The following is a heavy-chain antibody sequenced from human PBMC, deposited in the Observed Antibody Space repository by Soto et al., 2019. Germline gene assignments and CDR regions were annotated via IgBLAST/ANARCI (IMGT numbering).Heavy chain of an antibody. CDR3: ARGRLLGQLLSDWFDP. Sequence: ASVKVSCKASGYTFTSYAMRWVRQAPRQRLEWMGWINAGNGNTKYSQKFQGRVTITRDTSASTAYMELSSLRSEDTAVYYCARGRLLGQLLSDWFDPWGQGTLVTVSS. CDR2: INAGNGNT. CDR1: GYTFTSYA. D-gene: IGHD2-2*01. V-gene: IGHV1-3*01. J-gene: IGHJ5*02.